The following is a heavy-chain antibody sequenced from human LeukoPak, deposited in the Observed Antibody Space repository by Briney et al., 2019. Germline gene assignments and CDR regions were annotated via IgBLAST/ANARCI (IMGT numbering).Heavy chain of an antibody. CDR1: GFTFSTYS. J-gene: IGHJ4*02. CDR3: ARSDYSSLDY. Sequence: PGRSLRLSCAASGFTFSTYSMNWVRQAPGKGLEWVSYIPSSGNAIYYADSVKGRFTISRDNAKNSLYLQMNSLRDEDTAVYYCARSDYSSLDYWGQGALVTVSS. D-gene: IGHD6-19*01. V-gene: IGHV3-48*02. CDR2: IPSSGNAI.